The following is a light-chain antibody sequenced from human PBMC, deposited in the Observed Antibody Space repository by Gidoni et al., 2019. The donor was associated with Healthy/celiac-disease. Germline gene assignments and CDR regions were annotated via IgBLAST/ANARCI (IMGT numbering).Light chain of an antibody. J-gene: IGKJ5*01. V-gene: IGKV1-33*01. Sequence: DIQMTQSPSSLSASVGDRVTITCQARQDISNYLNWYQQKPGKAPKLLIYDASNLETGVPSRFSGSGSGTDFTFTISSLQPEDIATYYCQQYDKLPITFGQXTRLEIK. CDR2: DAS. CDR1: QDISNY. CDR3: QQYDKLPIT.